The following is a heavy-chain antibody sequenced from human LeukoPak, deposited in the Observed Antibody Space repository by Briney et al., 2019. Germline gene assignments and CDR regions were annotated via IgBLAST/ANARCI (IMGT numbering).Heavy chain of an antibody. D-gene: IGHD6-19*01. CDR2: INPSGGST. J-gene: IGHJ4*02. Sequence: GESLKISCKGSGYSFTSYYMHWVRQAPGQGLEWMGIINPSGGSTSYAQKFQGRVTMTRDTSTSTVYMELSSLRSEDTAVYYCARPVAVAGSDYFDYWGQGTLVTVSS. V-gene: IGHV1-46*01. CDR1: GYSFTSYY. CDR3: ARPVAVAGSDYFDY.